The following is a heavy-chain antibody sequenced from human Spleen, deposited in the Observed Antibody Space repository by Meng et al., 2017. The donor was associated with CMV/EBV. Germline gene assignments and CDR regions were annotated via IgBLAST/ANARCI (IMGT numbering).Heavy chain of an antibody. V-gene: IGHV3-21*01. CDR1: GFTFSPYI. J-gene: IGHJ4*02. D-gene: IGHD5-18*01. CDR2: ISSSSAYI. Sequence: GGSLRLSCAASGFTFSPYIMNWVRQAPGKGLEWVSSISSSSAYIYYADSVKGRFTISRDNAKSSLYLQMDSLRAEDTAVYYCARDPPAMAPYFDYWGQGTLVTVSS. CDR3: ARDPPAMAPYFDY.